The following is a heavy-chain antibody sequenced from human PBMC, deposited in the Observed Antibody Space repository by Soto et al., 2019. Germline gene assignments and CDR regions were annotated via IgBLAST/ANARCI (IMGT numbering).Heavy chain of an antibody. V-gene: IGHV1-69*13. CDR3: ARPDEVSYSSHHHYFSALEV. CDR2: ILPISAIT. Sequence: SGKVSCNVSGGIFRRCATIWVRQATGQGLEWLGGILPISAITTYAKKFQGRATITAEESTSRAYMDLTSLRSDDTSVYYCARPDEVSYSSHHHYFSALEVW. D-gene: IGHD3-16*01. CDR1: GGIFRRCA. J-gene: IGHJ3*01.